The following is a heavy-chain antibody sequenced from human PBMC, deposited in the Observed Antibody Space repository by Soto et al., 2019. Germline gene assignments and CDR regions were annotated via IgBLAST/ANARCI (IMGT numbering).Heavy chain of an antibody. Sequence: KVSCKASGGTFSSYAISWVRQAPGQGLEWMGGIIPIFGTANYAQKFQGRVTITADESTSTAYMELSSLRSEDTAVYYCARDVAPGVAATTYYYYGMDVWGQGTTVTVSS. CDR2: IIPIFGTA. CDR3: ARDVAPGVAATTYYYYGMDV. D-gene: IGHD2-15*01. J-gene: IGHJ6*02. V-gene: IGHV1-69*01. CDR1: GGTFSSYA.